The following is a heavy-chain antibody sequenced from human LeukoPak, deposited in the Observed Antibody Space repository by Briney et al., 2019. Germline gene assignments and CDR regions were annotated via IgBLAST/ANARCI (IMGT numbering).Heavy chain of an antibody. CDR2: INHSGST. D-gene: IGHD3-10*01. CDR3: ARAQGSGSGNYYYYYGMDV. J-gene: IGHJ6*02. CDR1: GGSFSGYY. V-gene: IGHV4-34*01. Sequence: PSETLSLTCAVYGGSFSGYYWSWIRQPPGKGLEWIGEINHSGSTNYNPSLKSRVTISVDTSKNQFSLKLSSVTAADTAVYYCARAQGSGSGNYYYYYGMDVWGQGTTITVSS.